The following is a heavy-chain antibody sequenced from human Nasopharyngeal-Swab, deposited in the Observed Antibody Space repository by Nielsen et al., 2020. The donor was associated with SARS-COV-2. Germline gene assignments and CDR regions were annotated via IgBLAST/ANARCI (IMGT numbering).Heavy chain of an antibody. CDR2: IIPILGIA. J-gene: IGHJ6*03. D-gene: IGHD1-26*01. CDR3: AAGADYYYYYMDV. CDR1: GGTFSSYA. Sequence: SVKVSCKASGGTFSSYAISWVRQAPGQGLEWMGRIIPILGIANYAQKFQGRVTITADKSTSTAYMELSSLRSEDTAVYYCAAGADYYYYYMDVWGKGTTVAVSS. V-gene: IGHV1-69*04.